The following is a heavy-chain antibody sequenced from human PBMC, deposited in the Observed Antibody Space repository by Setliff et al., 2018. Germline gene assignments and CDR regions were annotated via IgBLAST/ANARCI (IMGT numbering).Heavy chain of an antibody. V-gene: IGHV3-20*04. J-gene: IGHJ6*03. Sequence: GGSLRLSCAASGFTFDDYGMSWVRQAPGKGLEWVSGIRWNGVRTGYADSVKGRFTISRDNVKNSLYLQMSSLRAEDTAVYYCAKPTTVTTTHYYYYMDVWGKGTTVTVSS. CDR1: GFTFDDYG. CDR3: AKPTTVTTTHYYYYMDV. CDR2: IRWNGVRT. D-gene: IGHD4-4*01.